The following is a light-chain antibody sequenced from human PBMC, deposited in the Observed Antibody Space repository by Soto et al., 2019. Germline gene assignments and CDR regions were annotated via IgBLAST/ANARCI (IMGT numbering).Light chain of an antibody. CDR2: GNS. CDR3: QSYDSSLSGYV. Sequence: QSVLTQPPSVSGAPGQRVNISGTGSSSNVGAGYDVHWYQQLPGTAPKLLIYGNSNRPSGVPDRFSGSKSGTSASLAITGLQAEDEADYYRQSYDSSLSGYVFGTGTKLTVL. J-gene: IGLJ1*01. V-gene: IGLV1-40*01. CDR1: SSNVGAGYD.